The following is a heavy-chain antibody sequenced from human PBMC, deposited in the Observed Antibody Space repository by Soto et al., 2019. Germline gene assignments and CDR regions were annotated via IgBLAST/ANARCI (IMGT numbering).Heavy chain of an antibody. D-gene: IGHD2-2*01. CDR3: AKDEDIVVVPAALEDAFDI. CDR1: GFTFSSYA. CDR2: ISGSGGST. V-gene: IGHV3-23*01. Sequence: GGSLRLSCAASGFTFSSYAMSWVRKAPGEGLEWVSAISGSGGSTYYADSVKGRFTISRDNSKNTLYLQMNSLRAEDTAVYYCAKDEDIVVVPAALEDAFDIWGQGTMVTVSS. J-gene: IGHJ3*02.